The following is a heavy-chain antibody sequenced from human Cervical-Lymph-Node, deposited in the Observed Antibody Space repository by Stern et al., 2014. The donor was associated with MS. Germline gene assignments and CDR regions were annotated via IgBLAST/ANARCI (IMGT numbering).Heavy chain of an antibody. CDR1: GYTFTTYD. Sequence: VQLVQSGAEVKNPGASVKVSCKASGYTFTTYDINWMRQAPGQGLEWMGWTSPNSGNTGYAQKFQGRVTMTRDTSTSTAYMELSSLRSEDTAVYYCARGITAGVDYWGQGTLVTVSS. CDR3: ARGITAGVDY. V-gene: IGHV1-8*01. D-gene: IGHD6-13*01. CDR2: TSPNSGNT. J-gene: IGHJ4*02.